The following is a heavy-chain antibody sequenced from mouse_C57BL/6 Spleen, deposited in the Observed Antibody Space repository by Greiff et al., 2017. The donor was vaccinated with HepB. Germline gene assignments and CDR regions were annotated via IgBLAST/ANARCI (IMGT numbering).Heavy chain of an antibody. CDR2: IYPGDGDT. V-gene: IGHV1-80*01. CDR3: ARGGALAY. Sequence: VQLVESGAELVKPGAPVKISCKASGYAFSSYWMNWVKQRPGKGLEWIGQIYPGDGDTNYNGKFKGKATLTADKSSSTAYMQLSSLTSEDSAVYFCARGGALAYWGQGTLVTVSA. J-gene: IGHJ3*01. CDR1: GYAFSSYW.